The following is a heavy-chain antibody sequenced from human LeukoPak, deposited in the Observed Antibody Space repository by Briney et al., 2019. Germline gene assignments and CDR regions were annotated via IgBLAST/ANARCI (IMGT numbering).Heavy chain of an antibody. CDR2: ISGSGGST. V-gene: IGHV3-23*01. CDR1: GFTFSSYA. J-gene: IGHJ6*03. Sequence: GGSLRLSCAASGFTFSSYAMSWVRQAPGKGLEWVSAISGSGGSTYYADSVKGRFTISRDNSKNTLYLQMNSLRAEDTAVYYCEKGRREGAAPLLNTYYYMDVGGKGTTATFPS. D-gene: IGHD6-13*01. CDR3: EKGRREGAAPLLNTYYYMDV.